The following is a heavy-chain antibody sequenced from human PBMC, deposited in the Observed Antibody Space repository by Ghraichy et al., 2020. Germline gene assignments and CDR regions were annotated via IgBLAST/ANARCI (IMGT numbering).Heavy chain of an antibody. V-gene: IGHV3-7*01. CDR1: GFSISYYW. J-gene: IGHJ6*02. CDR2: IKQDGSDK. CDR3: TRHRGEGYVRSPGRRERLFGLDV. D-gene: IGHD3-16*01. Sequence: GGSLRLSCAASGFSISYYWMSWVRQAPGKGLEWVANIKQDGSDKYYIDSVKGRFTISRDNAKNSVFLQVNSLRAEDTAVYYCTRHRGEGYVRSPGRRERLFGLDVWGQGTTVTVSS.